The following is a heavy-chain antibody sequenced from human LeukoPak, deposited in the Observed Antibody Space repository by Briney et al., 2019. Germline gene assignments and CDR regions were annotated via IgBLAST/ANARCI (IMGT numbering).Heavy chain of an antibody. CDR1: GFAFDDYS. V-gene: IGHV3-21*01. CDR2: ISSGGRYI. Sequence: GGSLRLSCAASGFAFDDYSVNWVRQTPGKGLEWISSISSGGRYIFYADSVKGRFTISRDNAKNSPFLQMTSLSAEDTAVYYCARDPTPRWELLPYFDYWGQGARVTVSS. J-gene: IGHJ4*02. D-gene: IGHD1-26*01. CDR3: ARDPTPRWELLPYFDY.